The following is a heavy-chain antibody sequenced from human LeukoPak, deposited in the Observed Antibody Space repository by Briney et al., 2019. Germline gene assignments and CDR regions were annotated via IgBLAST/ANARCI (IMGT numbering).Heavy chain of an antibody. CDR1: GFTFSDYY. Sequence: PGGSLRRSCAASGFTFSDYYMSWIRQAPGKGLEWVYADSVKGRFTISRDNAKNSLYNSLRAEDTAVYYCARVFEASYDYWGQGTLVTASS. V-gene: IGHV3-11*01. J-gene: IGHJ4*02. CDR3: ARVFEASYDY. D-gene: IGHD3-10*01.